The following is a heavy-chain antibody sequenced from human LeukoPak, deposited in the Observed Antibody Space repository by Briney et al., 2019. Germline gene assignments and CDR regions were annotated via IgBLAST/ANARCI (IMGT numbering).Heavy chain of an antibody. Sequence: GGSLRLSCAASGFTFSSYSMNWVRQAPGKELEWVGRVKSKTDGGTIEYAASVKGRFTISKDDSKNTLYLQMNSLKTEDRAVYYCTTYQRGSFDYWGQGTLVTVSS. CDR1: GFTFSSYS. CDR3: TTYQRGSFDY. D-gene: IGHD2-2*01. V-gene: IGHV3-15*01. CDR2: VKSKTDGGTI. J-gene: IGHJ4*02.